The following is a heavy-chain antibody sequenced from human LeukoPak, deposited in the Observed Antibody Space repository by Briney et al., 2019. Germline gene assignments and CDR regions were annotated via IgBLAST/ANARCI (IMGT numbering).Heavy chain of an antibody. D-gene: IGHD5-24*01. J-gene: IGHJ4*02. V-gene: IGHV3-23*01. CDR2: ISPSGDIK. Sequence: GGSLRLSCVASGFTFSRHGMNWARQAPGKGLEWVSGISPSGDIKYYVDSVKGRFTVPRDNSKNTLYLQINSLRDEDTAVYYCAKDDAWLQYNDWGQGTLVTVSS. CDR1: GFTFSRHG. CDR3: AKDDAWLQYND.